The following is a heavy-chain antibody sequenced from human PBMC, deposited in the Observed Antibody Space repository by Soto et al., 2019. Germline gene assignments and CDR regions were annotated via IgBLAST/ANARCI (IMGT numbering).Heavy chain of an antibody. Sequence: SGPTLVNPTQTLTLTCTFSGFSLSTSGVGVGWIRQPPGKALEWLALIYWDDDKRYSPSLKSRLTITKDTSKNQVVLTMTNMDPVDTATYYCAHSLIGYYYDSSGSKWFDPWGQGTLVTVSS. V-gene: IGHV2-5*02. CDR1: GFSLSTSGVG. D-gene: IGHD3-22*01. CDR3: AHSLIGYYYDSSGSKWFDP. CDR2: IYWDDDK. J-gene: IGHJ5*02.